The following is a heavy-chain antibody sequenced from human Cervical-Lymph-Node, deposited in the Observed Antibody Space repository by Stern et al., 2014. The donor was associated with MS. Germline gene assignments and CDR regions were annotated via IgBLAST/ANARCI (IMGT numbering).Heavy chain of an antibody. V-gene: IGHV4-61*02. J-gene: IGHJ3*01. Sequence: QVQLQESGPGLEKPSQTLSLTCAVSGGSISSANHYWTWIRQPAGKGLQWIGHIYTGRIPTSGSTNYKPSLKGRVAISVDTSRNQLSLNLRSLTAADTAVYYCARFSDDNCGGSYCWYGAYDVWGQGTKVIVSS. CDR1: GGSISSANHY. CDR3: ARFSDDNCGGSYCWYGAYDV. CDR2: IYTGRIPTSGST. D-gene: IGHD2-21*01.